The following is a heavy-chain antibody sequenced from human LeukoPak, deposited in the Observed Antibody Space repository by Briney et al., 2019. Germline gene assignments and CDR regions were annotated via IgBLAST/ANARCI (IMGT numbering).Heavy chain of an antibody. CDR2: INPNSGGT. Sequence: ASVTVSCTASGYTFTGYYMHWVRQAPGQGLEWMGRINPNSGGTNYAQKFQGRVTMTRDTSISTAYMELSRLRSDDTAVYYCARTMTWGANYYGMDVWGQGTTVTVSS. V-gene: IGHV1-2*06. J-gene: IGHJ6*02. CDR1: GYTFTGYY. CDR3: ARTMTWGANYYGMDV. D-gene: IGHD3-16*01.